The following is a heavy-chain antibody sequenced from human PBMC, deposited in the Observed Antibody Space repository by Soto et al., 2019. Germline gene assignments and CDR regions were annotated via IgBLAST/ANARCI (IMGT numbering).Heavy chain of an antibody. CDR3: ARVWSSRVDY. J-gene: IGHJ4*02. V-gene: IGHV1-46*01. D-gene: IGHD3-3*01. Sequence: VRQAPGQGLEWMGIINPSGGSTSYAQKFQGRVTMTRDTSTSTVYMELSSLRSEDTAVYYCARVWSSRVDYWGQGTLVTVSS. CDR2: INPSGGST.